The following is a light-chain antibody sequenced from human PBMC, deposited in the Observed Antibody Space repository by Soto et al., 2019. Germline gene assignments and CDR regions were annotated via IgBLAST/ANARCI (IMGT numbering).Light chain of an antibody. V-gene: IGKV1-12*01. CDR2: AAS. J-gene: IGKJ4*01. Sequence: DIQMTQSPSSVSASVGDRVTITCWTSQDISSWLAWYQQEPGKAPKLLIYAASSLQSGVPSRFSGSGSGTDFTLTISSLQPEDFATYYCQPANSFPLTFGGGTKVEIK. CDR3: QPANSFPLT. CDR1: QDISSW.